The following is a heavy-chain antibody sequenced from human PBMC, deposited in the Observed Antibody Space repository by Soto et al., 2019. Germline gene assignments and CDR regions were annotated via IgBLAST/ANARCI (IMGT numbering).Heavy chain of an antibody. CDR1: GFMFGSYW. Sequence: EVQLVESGGCLVQPGGSLRLSCTASGFMFGSYWMTWVRHVPGKGLQWVANIKRDGSEKYYVDFVKGRFTISRDNAHKSVFLDMNNLRVDDTATYYCARVRPTDYEIDYWGQGALVTVSS. CDR2: IKRDGSEK. V-gene: IGHV3-7*03. CDR3: ARVRPTDYEIDY. D-gene: IGHD4-17*01. J-gene: IGHJ4*02.